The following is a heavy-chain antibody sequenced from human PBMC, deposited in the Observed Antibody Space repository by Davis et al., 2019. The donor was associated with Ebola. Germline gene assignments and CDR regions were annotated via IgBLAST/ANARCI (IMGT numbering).Heavy chain of an antibody. J-gene: IGHJ6*02. Sequence: GSLRLSCTVSGGSISSYYWSWIRQPPGKGLEWIGEINHSGSTNYNPSLKSRVTISVDTSKNQFSLKLSSVTAADTAVYYCARGGSGGYGMDVWGQGTTVTVSS. CDR3: ARGGSGGYGMDV. D-gene: IGHD3-10*01. CDR1: GGSISSYY. V-gene: IGHV4-34*01. CDR2: INHSGST.